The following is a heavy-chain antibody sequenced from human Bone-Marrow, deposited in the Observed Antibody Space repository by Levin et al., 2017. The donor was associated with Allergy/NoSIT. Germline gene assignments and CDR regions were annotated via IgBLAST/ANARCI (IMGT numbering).Heavy chain of an antibody. CDR2: ISSSGSDI. J-gene: IGHJ3*02. V-gene: IGHV3-21*01. Sequence: GGSLRLSCTVSGFTFSIYSINWVRQAPGKGLEWVSSISSSGSDIYYVDSVRGRFTISRDNAQNSLTLQMNSLRAEDTAVYYCARGIIGDVRVAHKEAFDIWGQGTMVSVSS. CDR3: ARGIIGDVRVAHKEAFDI. D-gene: IGHD2-8*02. CDR1: GFTFSIYS.